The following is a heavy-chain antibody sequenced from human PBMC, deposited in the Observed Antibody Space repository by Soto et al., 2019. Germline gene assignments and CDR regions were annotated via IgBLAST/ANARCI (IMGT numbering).Heavy chain of an antibody. CDR2: IIPILGIA. V-gene: IGHV1-69*04. Sequence: SVKVSCKASGGTFSSYTISWVRQAPGQGLEWMGRIIPILGIANYAQKFQGRVTITADKSTSTAYMELSSLRSEDTAVYYCAREQLVQMATLGYYFDYWGQGTLVTVSS. CDR3: AREQLVQMATLGYYFDY. D-gene: IGHD6-6*01. J-gene: IGHJ4*02. CDR1: GGTFSSYT.